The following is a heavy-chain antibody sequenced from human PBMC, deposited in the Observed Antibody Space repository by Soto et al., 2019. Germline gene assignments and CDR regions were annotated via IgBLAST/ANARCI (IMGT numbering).Heavy chain of an antibody. CDR1: AFSFGDFA. J-gene: IGHJ4*02. D-gene: IGHD2-15*01. V-gene: IGHV3-9*01. CDR2: INWNGNYI. CDR3: ARALMGGTWPVYFDW. Sequence: VQLVESGGGLVQPGMSLRLSCTASAFSFGDFAMHWVRQVPGKGLEWVSGINWNGNYIGHADSVKSRFTVSRVNAKNSVYIQMKSLRPEDTALYYCARALMGGTWPVYFDWWGRGALVSVSS.